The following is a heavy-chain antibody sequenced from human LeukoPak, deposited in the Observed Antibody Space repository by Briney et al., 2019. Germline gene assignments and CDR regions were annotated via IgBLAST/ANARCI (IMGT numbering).Heavy chain of an antibody. CDR3: TRGGAAYSSGQNDY. CDR1: GFTFGDYA. CDR2: IRSKAYGGTT. V-gene: IGHV3-49*04. D-gene: IGHD6-19*01. J-gene: IGHJ4*02. Sequence: GGSLRLSCTASGFTFGDYAMSWVRQAPGKGMEWVGFIRSKAYGGTTEYAASVKGRFTISRDDSKSIAYPQMNSLKTEDTAVYYCTRGGAAYSSGQNDYWGQGTLVTVSS.